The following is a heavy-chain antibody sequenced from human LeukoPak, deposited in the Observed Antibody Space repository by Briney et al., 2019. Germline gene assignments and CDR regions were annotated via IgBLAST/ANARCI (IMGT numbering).Heavy chain of an antibody. CDR2: IWYDGSNK. J-gene: IGHJ4*02. CDR1: GFTFSSYG. D-gene: IGHD6-13*01. Sequence: PGGSLRLPCAASGFTFSSYGMHWVRQAPGKGLEWVAVIWYDGSNKYYADSVKGRFTISRDNSKNTLYLQMNSLRAEDTAVYYCARRAAAGTWLFDYWGQGTLVTVSS. V-gene: IGHV3-33*01. CDR3: ARRAAAGTWLFDY.